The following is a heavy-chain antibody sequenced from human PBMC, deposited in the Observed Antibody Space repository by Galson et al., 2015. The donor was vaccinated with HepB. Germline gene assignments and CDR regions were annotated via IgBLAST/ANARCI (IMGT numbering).Heavy chain of an antibody. CDR3: ARLSRFGRQSSPFDY. CDR2: IYPGDSDT. D-gene: IGHD3-10*01. Sequence: QSGAEVKKHGESLKISCTGSGYSFTSYWIGWERQMPGKGLEWMGIIYPGDSDTRYSPSFQGQVTISADKSISTAYLQWSSLKASDTAMYYCARLSRFGRQSSPFDYWGQGTLVTVSS. J-gene: IGHJ4*02. CDR1: GYSFTSYW. V-gene: IGHV5-51*01.